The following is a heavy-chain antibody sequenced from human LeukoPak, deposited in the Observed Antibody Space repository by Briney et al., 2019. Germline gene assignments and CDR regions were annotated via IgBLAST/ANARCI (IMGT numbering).Heavy chain of an antibody. J-gene: IGHJ6*03. D-gene: IGHD3-10*01. V-gene: IGHV4-31*02. CDR2: IYYSGST. CDR3: AREGYYYGSGSFPVPYYMDV. Sequence: LRLSCAASGFTFSSYAMSWIRQHPGKGLEWIGYIYYSGSTYYNPSLKSRVTISVDPSKNQFSLKLSSVTAADTAVYYCAREGYYYGSGSFPVPYYMDVWGKGTTVTVSS. CDR1: GFTFSSYA.